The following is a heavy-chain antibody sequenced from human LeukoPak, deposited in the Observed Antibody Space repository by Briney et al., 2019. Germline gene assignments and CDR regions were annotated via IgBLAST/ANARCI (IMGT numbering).Heavy chain of an antibody. CDR2: ISAYNGNT. D-gene: IGHD6-19*01. J-gene: IGHJ6*03. CDR1: GYTFTSYG. V-gene: IGHV1-18*01. Sequence: GASVKVSCKASGYTFTSYGISWVRQAPGQGLEWMGWISAYNGNTNYAQKLQGRVTMTTHTSTSTAYMELRSLRSDDTAVYYCARDGAVAGPGEVLYYYYMDVWGKGTTVTVSS. CDR3: ARDGAVAGPGEVLYYYYMDV.